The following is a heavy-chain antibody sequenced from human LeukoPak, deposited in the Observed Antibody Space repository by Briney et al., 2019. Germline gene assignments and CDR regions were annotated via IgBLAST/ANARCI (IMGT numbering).Heavy chain of an antibody. CDR2: IYYSGST. CDR1: GGSISSGGYS. J-gene: IGHJ5*02. CDR3: ARGPVPITMVRGVMGVNWFDP. D-gene: IGHD3-10*01. V-gene: IGHV4-30-4*07. Sequence: SETLSLTCAVSGGSISSGGYSWSWIRQPPGKGLEWIGYIYYSGSTYYNPSLKSRVTISVDTSKNQFSLKLSSVTAADTAVYYCARGPVPITMVRGVMGVNWFDPWGQGTLVTVSS.